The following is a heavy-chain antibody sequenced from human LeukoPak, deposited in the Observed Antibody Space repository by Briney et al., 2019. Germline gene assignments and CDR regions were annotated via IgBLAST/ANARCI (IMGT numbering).Heavy chain of an antibody. V-gene: IGHV3-33*06. CDR1: GFTFSSYG. D-gene: IGHD5-18*01. J-gene: IGHJ4*02. CDR3: AKDTEPWIQAYYFDY. CDR2: IWYDGSNK. Sequence: GGSLRLSCAASGFTFSSYGMHWVRQAPGKGLEWVAVIWYDGSNKYYADSVKVRFTISRDNSKNTLYLQMNSLRAEDTAVYYCAKDTEPWIQAYYFDYWGQGTLVTVSS.